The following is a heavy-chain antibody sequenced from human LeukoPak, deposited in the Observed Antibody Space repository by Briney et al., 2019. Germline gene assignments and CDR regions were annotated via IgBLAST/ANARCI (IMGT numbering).Heavy chain of an antibody. V-gene: IGHV4-59*01. CDR1: GGSISTYY. Sequence: PSETLSLTCTVSGGSISTYYWTWVRQPPGKGLEWIGYIYHRGSANYNPSLKSRVTISVDTSKNQFSLKLSSVTAADTAVYYCARDGGGWYDYWGQGTLVTVSS. J-gene: IGHJ4*02. CDR3: ARDGGGWYDY. CDR2: IYHRGSA. D-gene: IGHD2-15*01.